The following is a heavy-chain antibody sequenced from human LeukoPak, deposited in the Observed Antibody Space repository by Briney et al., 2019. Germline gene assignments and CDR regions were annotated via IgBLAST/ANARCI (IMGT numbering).Heavy chain of an antibody. V-gene: IGHV3-30*03. CDR3: ARDYSYSSSFFDS. D-gene: IGHD5-18*01. CDR2: ISYDGRNI. J-gene: IGHJ4*02. Sequence: PGGSLGLSCAGSGFTFTLHAMHWVRQAPGKGLEWVAVISYDGRNIDYGDSVKGRFTISRDNSRNTVYLQMNGLRADDTAVYYCARDYSYSSSFFDSWGQGTLVTVSS. CDR1: GFTFTLHA.